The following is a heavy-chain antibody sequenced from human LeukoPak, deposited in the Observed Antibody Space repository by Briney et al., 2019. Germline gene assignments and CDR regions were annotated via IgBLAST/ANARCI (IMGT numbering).Heavy chain of an antibody. V-gene: IGHV4-39*01. Sequence: SETLSLTCSVSGGYITSSTRYWGWIRQPPGKGLEWIGTIYYSGTTYYNPSLKSRVTISVDTSKNQFSLKLSSVTAADTAVYYCARLVGAATDPFDYWGQGTLVTVSS. CDR3: ARLVGAATDPFDY. J-gene: IGHJ4*02. D-gene: IGHD2-15*01. CDR1: GGYITSSTRY. CDR2: IYYSGTT.